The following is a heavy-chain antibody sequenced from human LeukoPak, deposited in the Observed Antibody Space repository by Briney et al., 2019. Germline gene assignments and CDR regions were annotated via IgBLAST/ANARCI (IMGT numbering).Heavy chain of an antibody. J-gene: IGHJ3*02. CDR3: TTDQWLAQGAFDI. CDR2: IKSKTDGGTT. Sequence: GGSLRLSCAASGFTFSNAWMNWVRQAPGKGLEWVGRIKSKTDGGTTDCAAPVKGRFTISRDDSKNTLYLQMNSLKTEDTAVYYCTTDQWLAQGAFDIWGQGTMVTVSS. D-gene: IGHD6-19*01. V-gene: IGHV3-15*01. CDR1: GFTFSNAW.